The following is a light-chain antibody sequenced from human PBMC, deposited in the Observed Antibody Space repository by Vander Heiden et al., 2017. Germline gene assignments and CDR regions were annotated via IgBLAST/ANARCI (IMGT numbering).Light chain of an antibody. V-gene: IGLV2-14*03. CDR1: SSDIGGYNY. J-gene: IGLJ1*01. CDR3: CSYTSSSTLYV. CDR2: DVS. Sequence: QSALTQPASVSGPPGQSITIPCTGSSSDIGGYNYVSWYQQHPGKAPKLMIHDVSDRPSGVSNRFSGSKSGNTASLTISGLQAEDEADYYCCSYTSSSTLYVFGTGTKVTVL.